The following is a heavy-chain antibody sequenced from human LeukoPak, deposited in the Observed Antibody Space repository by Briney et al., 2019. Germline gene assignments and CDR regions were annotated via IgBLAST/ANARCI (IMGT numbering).Heavy chain of an antibody. Sequence: GGSLRLSCAASGFTFSSYSMNWVRQAPGKGLEWVSPISSSSSYIYYADSVKGRFTISRDNAKNSLYLQMNSLRAEDTAVYYCARDPNYYYGSGSYYGGIDYWGQGTLVTVSS. CDR3: ARDPNYYYGSGSYYGGIDY. J-gene: IGHJ4*02. CDR1: GFTFSSYS. CDR2: ISSSSSYI. V-gene: IGHV3-21*01. D-gene: IGHD3-10*01.